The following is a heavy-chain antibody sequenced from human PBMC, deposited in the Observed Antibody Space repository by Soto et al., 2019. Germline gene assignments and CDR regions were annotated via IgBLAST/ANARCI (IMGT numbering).Heavy chain of an antibody. CDR2: INPSGGST. J-gene: IGHJ5*02. D-gene: IGHD2-21*02. CDR3: ARSYCGGDCPNNWFDP. V-gene: IGHV1-46*01. CDR1: GYSFTSYW. Sequence: GASVKVSCKASGYSFTSYWMHWVRRAPGQGLEWMGIINPSGGSTIYAQEFQGRVTMTRDTSTSTVYMELSSLRSEDTAMYYCARSYCGGDCPNNWFDPWG.